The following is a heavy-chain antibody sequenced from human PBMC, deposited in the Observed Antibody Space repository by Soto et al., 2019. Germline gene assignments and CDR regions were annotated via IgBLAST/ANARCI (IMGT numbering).Heavy chain of an antibody. V-gene: IGHV3-53*01. CDR3: TRDGRGLGRLSLFEY. CDR2: IYSGETT. J-gene: IGHJ4*02. CDR1: GFNVNSDY. Sequence: GGSLRLSCAASGFNVNSDYMNWVRQTPGKGLEWVASIYSGETTYYADSVRGRFTISSDKSKNTLYFQLSSLRIEDTAVYYCTRDGRGLGRLSLFEYWGQGVLVTVSS. D-gene: IGHD2-21*02.